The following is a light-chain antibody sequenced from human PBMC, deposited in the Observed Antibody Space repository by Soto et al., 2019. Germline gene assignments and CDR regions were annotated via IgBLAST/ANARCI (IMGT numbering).Light chain of an antibody. Sequence: QSALTQPASVSGSPGQSITISCTGTSSDIGAYNYVSWYQQHPGKAPEVIIFEVSNRPSGVSNRFSGSKSGNTASLTISGLQPEDEADYHCSSYTGGNTYWIFGGGTKLTVL. V-gene: IGLV2-14*01. CDR2: EVS. CDR3: SSYTGGNTYWI. J-gene: IGLJ3*02. CDR1: SSDIGAYNY.